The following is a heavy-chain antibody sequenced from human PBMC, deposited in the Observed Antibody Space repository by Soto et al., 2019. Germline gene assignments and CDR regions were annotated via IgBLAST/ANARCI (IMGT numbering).Heavy chain of an antibody. J-gene: IGHJ3*01. CDR2: IYPGDSDT. D-gene: IGHD1-20*01. Sequence: GESLKISCKGSGYSFTSYWIGWVRQMPGKGLEWMGIIYPGDSDTRYSPSFQGQVTISADKSISTAYLQWSSLTADDTATYYCAKDHFKGNGIYDGFDVWGQGTTVTVSS. CDR1: GYSFTSYW. CDR3: AKDHFKGNGIYDGFDV. V-gene: IGHV5-51*01.